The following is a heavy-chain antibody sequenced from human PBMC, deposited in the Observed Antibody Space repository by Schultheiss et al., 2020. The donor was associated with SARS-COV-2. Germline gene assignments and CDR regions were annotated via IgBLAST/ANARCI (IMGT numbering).Heavy chain of an antibody. V-gene: IGHV4-34*01. Sequence: SETLSLTCAVYGGSFTGYYWSWIRQPPGKGLEFVGEKDHRGSTYYNPSLKSRVTVSVDTSKNQFSLNLRSISAADTAVYYCARGLIPSQAFDIWGQGTTVTVSS. CDR1: GGSFTGYY. J-gene: IGHJ3*02. CDR2: KDHRGST. CDR3: ARGLIPSQAFDI. D-gene: IGHD2-2*01.